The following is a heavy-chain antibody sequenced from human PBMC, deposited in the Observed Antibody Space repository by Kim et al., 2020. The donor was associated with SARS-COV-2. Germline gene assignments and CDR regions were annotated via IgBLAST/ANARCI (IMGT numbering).Heavy chain of an antibody. CDR3: AKDKGGSSWYGDWFDP. V-gene: IGHV4-59*13. CDR2: IYYSGST. CDR1: GDSMNSYY. J-gene: IGHJ5*02. D-gene: IGHD6-13*01. Sequence: SETLSLTCAVSGDSMNSYYWSWIRQLPGKGLEWIGYIYYSGSTNYNPSLKSRVTMSVDTSKNQFSLKLTSVTAADTAMNYCAKDKGGSSWYGDWFDPWG.